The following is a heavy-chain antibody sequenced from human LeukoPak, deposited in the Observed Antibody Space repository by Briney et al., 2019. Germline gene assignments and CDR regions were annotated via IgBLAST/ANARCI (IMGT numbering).Heavy chain of an antibody. CDR3: ARGDYYDSSGYLDY. V-gene: IGHV4-59*01. CDR1: GGSISSYY. Sequence: SETLSLTCTVSGGSISSYYWSWIRQPPEKGLEWIGYIYYSGSTNYNPSLKSRVTISVDTSKNQFSLKLSSVTAADTAVYYCARGDYYDSSGYLDYWGQGTLVTVSS. J-gene: IGHJ4*02. CDR2: IYYSGST. D-gene: IGHD3-22*01.